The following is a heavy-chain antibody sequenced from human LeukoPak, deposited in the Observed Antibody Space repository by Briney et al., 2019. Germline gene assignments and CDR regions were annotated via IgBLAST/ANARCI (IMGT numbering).Heavy chain of an antibody. CDR3: ASGRTPTDY. CDR1: GGTFSSYA. Sequence: ASVKVSCKASGGTFSSYAISWVRQAPGQGLEWMGRIIPILGIANYARKFQGRVTITADKSTSTAYMELSSLRSEDTAVHYCASGRTPTDYWGQGTLVTVSS. CDR2: IIPILGIA. J-gene: IGHJ4*02. V-gene: IGHV1-69*04. D-gene: IGHD1-26*01.